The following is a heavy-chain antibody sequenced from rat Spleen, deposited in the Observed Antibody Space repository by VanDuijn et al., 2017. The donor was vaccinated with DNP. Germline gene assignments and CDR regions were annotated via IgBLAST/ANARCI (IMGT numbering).Heavy chain of an antibody. CDR3: ATLWGVYFDH. Sequence: EVQLVESGGGLVQPGRSLKLSCAASGFSFSDYNLAWVRQAPKKGLECVAVIIYDGSRTYYRDSVKGRFTISRDNAKNPLYLKMDSLRSEDTATDYCATLWGVYFDHWCRGVMVTVSS. J-gene: IGHJ2*01. V-gene: IGHV5S10*01. CDR1: GFSFSDYN. CDR2: IIYDGSRT. D-gene: IGHD3-2*01.